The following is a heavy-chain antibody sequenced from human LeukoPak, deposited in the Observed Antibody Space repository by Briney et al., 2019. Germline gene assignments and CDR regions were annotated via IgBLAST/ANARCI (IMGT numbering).Heavy chain of an antibody. CDR3: ARSSIAAACFDY. CDR1: GFTFSSYS. D-gene: IGHD6-6*01. V-gene: IGHV3-21*01. CDR2: ISSSSSYI. Sequence: GGSLRLSCAASGFTFSSYSMNWVRQAPGKGLEWVSSISSSSSYIYYADSVKGRFTISRDNAKNSLYLQMNSLRAEDTAVYYCARSSIAAACFDYWGQGTLVTVSS. J-gene: IGHJ4*02.